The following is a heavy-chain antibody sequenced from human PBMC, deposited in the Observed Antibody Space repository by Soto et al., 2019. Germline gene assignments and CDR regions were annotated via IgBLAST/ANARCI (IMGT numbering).Heavy chain of an antibody. V-gene: IGHV3-7*01. Sequence: PGGSLRLSCAASGFTFSSYWMSWVRQAPGKGLEWVANIKQDGSEKYYVDSVKGRFTISRENAKNSLFLQMNSLRTEDTAVYYCAAQREGDHPYHYYYFGMDVWGQGTTVTVSS. CDR3: AAQREGDHPYHYYYFGMDV. CDR2: IKQDGSEK. CDR1: GFTFSSYW. D-gene: IGHD3-16*01. J-gene: IGHJ6*02.